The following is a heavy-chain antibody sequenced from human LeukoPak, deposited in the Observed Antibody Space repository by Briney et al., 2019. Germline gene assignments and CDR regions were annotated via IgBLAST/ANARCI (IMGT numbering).Heavy chain of an antibody. J-gene: IGHJ3*02. Sequence: PSETLSLTCTVSGYSISNVNYWGWIRQPPRKGLEWIGSVYHTGSTYFNPSLKSRVTMSADTSKNQLSLKLNSMTAADTAVYYCAREARSGSYAFDIWGQGTMVTVSS. V-gene: IGHV4-38-2*02. CDR1: GYSISNVNY. D-gene: IGHD3-10*01. CDR3: AREARSGSYAFDI. CDR2: VYHTGST.